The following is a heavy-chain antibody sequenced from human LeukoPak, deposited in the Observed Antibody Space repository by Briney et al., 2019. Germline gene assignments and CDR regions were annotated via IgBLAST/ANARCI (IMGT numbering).Heavy chain of an antibody. CDR1: GYTFTVHY. CDR2: IKPDSGAT. CDR3: ARDHDYGPDY. Sequence: GASVEVSWKASGYTFTVHYLHWLRQAPGQGLEWMGWIKPDSGATNFAHNFQGRVTMTSDTSINTAYMELSSLTSDDSAMYYCARDHDYGPDYWGQGTLVTVSA. J-gene: IGHJ4*02. D-gene: IGHD4/OR15-4a*01. V-gene: IGHV1-2*02.